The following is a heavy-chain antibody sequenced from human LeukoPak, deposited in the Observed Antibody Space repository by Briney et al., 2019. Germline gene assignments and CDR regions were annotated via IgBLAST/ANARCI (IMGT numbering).Heavy chain of an antibody. CDR2: INHSGST. CDR1: GGPFSGYY. D-gene: IGHD6-6*01. CDR3: ARDIAARPFAD. V-gene: IGHV4-34*01. J-gene: IGHJ4*02. Sequence: SETLSLTCAVYGGPFSGYYWSWIRQPPGKGLEWIGEINHSGSTNYNPSLKSRVTISVDTSKNQFSLKLSSVTAADTAVYYCARDIAARPFADWGQGTLVTVSS.